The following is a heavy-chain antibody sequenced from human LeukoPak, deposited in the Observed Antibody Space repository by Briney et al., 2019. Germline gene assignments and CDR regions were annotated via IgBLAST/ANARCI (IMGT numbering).Heavy chain of an antibody. D-gene: IGHD5-12*01. J-gene: IGHJ4*02. Sequence: ASVKVSCKTSGYTFTGYYIHWVRQAPGQGLEWVGWINPNSGGTNFPQKFRGRVTMTRDTSISTAYMELSRLTSDDTAVYYCARLWNSGYIIYFDSWGQGALVTVSS. CDR3: ARLWNSGYIIYFDS. V-gene: IGHV1-2*02. CDR2: INPNSGGT. CDR1: GYTFTGYY.